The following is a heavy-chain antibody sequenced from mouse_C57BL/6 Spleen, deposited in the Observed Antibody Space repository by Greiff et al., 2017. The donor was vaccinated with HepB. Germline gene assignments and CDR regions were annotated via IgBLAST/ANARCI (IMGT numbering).Heavy chain of an antibody. CDR3: ARALDGYEEAY. CDR1: GFTFSDYG. V-gene: IGHV5-17*01. J-gene: IGHJ3*01. CDR2: ISSGSSTI. Sequence: DVQLVASGGGLVKPGGSLKLSCAASGFTFSDYGMHWVRQAPEKGLEWVAYISSGSSTIYYADTVKGRFTISRDNAKNTLFLQMTSMRSEDTAMYYCARALDGYEEAYWGQGTLVAVSA. D-gene: IGHD2-2*01.